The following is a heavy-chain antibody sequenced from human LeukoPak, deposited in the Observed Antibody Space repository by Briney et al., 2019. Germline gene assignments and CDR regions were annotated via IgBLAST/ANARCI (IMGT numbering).Heavy chain of an antibody. J-gene: IGHJ3*02. CDR3: ARDLRGTSAFDI. CDR1: GGSISSGGYY. D-gene: IGHD3-16*01. Sequence: SETLSLTCTVSGGSISSGGYYWSWIRQPPGKGLEWIGYIYHSGSTNYNPSLKSRVTMSVDTSKNQFSLKLTSVTAADTAVYYCARDLRGTSAFDIWGQGTMVTVSS. CDR2: IYHSGST. V-gene: IGHV4-61*08.